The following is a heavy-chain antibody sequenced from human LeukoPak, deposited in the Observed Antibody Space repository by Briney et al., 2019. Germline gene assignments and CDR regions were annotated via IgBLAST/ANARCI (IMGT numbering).Heavy chain of an antibody. J-gene: IGHJ2*01. D-gene: IGHD2-2*01. V-gene: IGHV5-51*01. CDR2: IYPDDSDT. CDR1: GASFTSYW. Sequence: KTGESLKISCKGSGASFTSYWIGWGRQMPGGGLEWLGIIYPDDSDTRYSPSFQGQVTISADKSISTAYLQWSSLQASDTAMDYGARGAIPAGRRHLFWYFDLWGRGTLVTVSS. CDR3: ARGAIPAGRRHLFWYFDL.